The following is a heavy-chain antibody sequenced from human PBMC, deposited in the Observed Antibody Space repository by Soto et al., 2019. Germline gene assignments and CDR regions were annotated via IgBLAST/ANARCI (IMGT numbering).Heavy chain of an antibody. V-gene: IGHV3-21*01. CDR3: AREGAVRLASFTGYYGMDV. CDR1: GFTFSSYS. Sequence: PGGSLRLSCAASGFTFSSYSMNWVRQAPGKGLEWVSSISSSSSYIYYADAVKGRFTISRDNAKNSLYLQMNSLRAEDTAVYYCAREGAVRLASFTGYYGMDVWGQGTTVTVSS. CDR2: ISSSSSYI. J-gene: IGHJ6*02. D-gene: IGHD3-9*01.